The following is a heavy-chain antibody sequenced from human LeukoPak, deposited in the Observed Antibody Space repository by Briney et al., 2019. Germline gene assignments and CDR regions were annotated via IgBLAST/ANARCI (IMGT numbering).Heavy chain of an antibody. CDR2: IYSSGST. Sequence: SETLSLTCAVYGGSFSGYYWTWIRQPPGKTLEWIGSIYSSGSTYYNSSLQSRVIIIIDTPKNHFSLTLSSVTAADTAVYYCARSDGYGLVDIWGQGTMVTVSS. V-gene: IGHV4-34*01. CDR1: GGSFSGYY. J-gene: IGHJ3*02. CDR3: ARSDGYGLVDI. D-gene: IGHD3-10*01.